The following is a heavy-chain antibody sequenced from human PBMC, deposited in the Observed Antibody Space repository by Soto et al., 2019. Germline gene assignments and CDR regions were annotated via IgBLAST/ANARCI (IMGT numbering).Heavy chain of an antibody. D-gene: IGHD1-1*01. CDR2: IGTAGDT. CDR1: GFTFSSYD. V-gene: IGHV3-13*01. Sequence: EVQLVESGGGLVQPGGSLRLSCAASGFTFSSYDMHWVRQASGKGLEWVSVIGTAGDTYYSGSVKGRFTISRDSLTTSLYLQMNSLRAGDTAVYYCVRDTIGFGYFDSWGQGTLVTVSS. J-gene: IGHJ4*02. CDR3: VRDTIGFGYFDS.